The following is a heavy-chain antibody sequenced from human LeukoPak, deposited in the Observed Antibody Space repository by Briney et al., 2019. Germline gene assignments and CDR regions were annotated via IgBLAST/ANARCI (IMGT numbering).Heavy chain of an antibody. Sequence: PGGSLRLSCAASGFTFSSYGMSWVRQAPGKGLEWVSSISSSSSYIYYADSVKGRFTISRDNAKNSLYLQMNSLRAEDTAVYYCARVLESEMATIGATDYWGQGTLVTVSS. CDR2: ISSSSSYI. CDR1: GFTFSSYG. J-gene: IGHJ4*02. D-gene: IGHD5-24*01. V-gene: IGHV3-21*01. CDR3: ARVLESEMATIGATDY.